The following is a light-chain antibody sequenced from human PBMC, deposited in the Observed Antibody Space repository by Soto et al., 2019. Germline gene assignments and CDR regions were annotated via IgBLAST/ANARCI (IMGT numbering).Light chain of an antibody. J-gene: IGKJ4*01. CDR3: QQYGSSPLLT. V-gene: IGKV3-20*01. Sequence: EIVLTQSPGTLSLSPGERATLSCRASQSVSRSYLAWYQQKPGQAPRLLIYGASSMATGIPDRFSGSGSGTDFTLTISRLEPEDFAVYYCQQYGSSPLLTFGGGTKVEIK. CDR1: QSVSRSY. CDR2: GAS.